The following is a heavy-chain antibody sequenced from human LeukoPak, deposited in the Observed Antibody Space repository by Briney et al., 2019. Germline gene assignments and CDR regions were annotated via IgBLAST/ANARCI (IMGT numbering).Heavy chain of an antibody. J-gene: IGHJ4*02. V-gene: IGHV4-59*08. CDR2: IYYSGGT. CDR3: ARHFADIVATTHFDY. CDR1: GGSISSYY. Sequence: SETLSLTCTVSGGSISSYYWSWIWQPPGKGLEWIGYIYYSGGTNYNPSLKSRVTISVDTSKNQFSLKLSSVTAADTAVYYCARHFADIVATTHFDYWGQGTLVTVSS. D-gene: IGHD5-12*01.